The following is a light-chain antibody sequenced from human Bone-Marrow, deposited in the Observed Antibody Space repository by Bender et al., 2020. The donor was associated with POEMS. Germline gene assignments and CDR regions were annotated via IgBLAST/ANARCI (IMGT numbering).Light chain of an antibody. CDR2: EVN. V-gene: IGLV2-8*01. Sequence: QSALTQPASVSGSPGQSITISCTGTSSDVGGYNYVSWYQQHPGKAPKVIIYEVNKRPSGVPDRFSGSKSGNTASLTISGLQAEDEGDYFCFSYAGSFNYVFGSGTRVTVL. CDR3: FSYAGSFNYV. CDR1: SSDVGGYNY. J-gene: IGLJ1*01.